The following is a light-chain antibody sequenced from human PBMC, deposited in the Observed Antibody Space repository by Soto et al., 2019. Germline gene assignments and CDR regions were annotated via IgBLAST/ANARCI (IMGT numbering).Light chain of an antibody. Sequence: EIVLTQSPATLSLSPGERATLSCGASQTVSSSYLAWYQQTPGLAPRLLIYDASNRATGIPARLRGSGSGKDFTLTISRLEPEDCAVDDGQQRSNWPITVGQGTRLEIK. CDR3: QQRSNWPIT. V-gene: IGKV3D-20*02. J-gene: IGKJ5*01. CDR2: DAS. CDR1: QTVSSSY.